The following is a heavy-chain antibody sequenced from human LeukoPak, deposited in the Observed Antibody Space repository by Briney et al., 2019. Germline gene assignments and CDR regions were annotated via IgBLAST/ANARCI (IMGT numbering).Heavy chain of an antibody. V-gene: IGHV1-2*02. J-gene: IGHJ6*03. CDR1: EYTFTGYY. D-gene: IGHD6-13*01. CDR2: INPNSGGT. CDR3: ARDAIAAAGTQLPYYYYYMDV. Sequence: ASVKVSCKASEYTFTGYYMHWVRQAPGQGLEWMGWINPNSGGTNYAQKFQGRVTMTRDTSISTAYMELSRLRSDDTAVYYCARDAIAAAGTQLPYYYYYMDVWGKGTTVTVSS.